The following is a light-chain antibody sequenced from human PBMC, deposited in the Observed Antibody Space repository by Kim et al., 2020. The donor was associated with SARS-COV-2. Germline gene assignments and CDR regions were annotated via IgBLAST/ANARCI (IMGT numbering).Light chain of an antibody. J-gene: IGKJ4*01. CDR3: QQSTSYPIT. CDR1: QGISSR. CDR2: LAS. Sequence: SSVGDRVTIPCRASQGISSRLAWYQQEPGKAPKLLIYLASTLQSGVPSRFSGSGSATEFTLTVSSLQPEDFATYYCQQSTSYPITFGGGTKVDIK. V-gene: IGKV1-9*01.